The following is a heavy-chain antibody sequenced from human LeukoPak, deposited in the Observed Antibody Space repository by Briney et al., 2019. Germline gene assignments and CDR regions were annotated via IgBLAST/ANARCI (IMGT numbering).Heavy chain of an antibody. D-gene: IGHD1-26*01. CDR1: GFTFSSYE. CDR3: AREKSQTYSRSFGY. Sequence: GGSLRLSCAASGFTFSSYEMNWVRQAPGKGLEWLSYISTSGSTIHYADSVKGRFTISRDNAKNSLYLQMNSLRGEDTAVYYCAREKSQTYSRSFGYWSQGTLVTVSS. V-gene: IGHV3-48*03. J-gene: IGHJ4*02. CDR2: ISTSGSTI.